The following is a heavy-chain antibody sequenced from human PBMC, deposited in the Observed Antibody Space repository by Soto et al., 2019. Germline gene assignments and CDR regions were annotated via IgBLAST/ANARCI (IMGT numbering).Heavy chain of an antibody. J-gene: IGHJ4*02. CDR2: IIPIFGTA. V-gene: IGHV1-69*06. Sequence: SVKVSCKASGGTFSSYAISWVRQAPGQGLEWMGGIIPIFGTANYAQKFQGRVTITADTSANTAYMDLRSLTSEDTAVYYCARGIWVATAASYYFDSWGQGTQVTVSS. CDR3: ARGIWVATAASYYFDS. D-gene: IGHD5-12*01. CDR1: GGTFSSYA.